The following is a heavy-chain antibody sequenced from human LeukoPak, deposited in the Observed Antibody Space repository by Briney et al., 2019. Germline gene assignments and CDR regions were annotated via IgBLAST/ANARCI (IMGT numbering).Heavy chain of an antibody. CDR3: ARDRDYSPTWVLQH. CDR2: IKQDGSEK. Sequence: GGSLRLSCAASGFTVSNNYMSWVRQAPGKGLEWVANIKQDGSEKYYVDSVKGRFTISRDNARNSLYLQMNSLRAEDTAVYYCARDRDYSPTWVLQHWGQGTLVTVSS. CDR1: GFTVSNNY. V-gene: IGHV3-7*03. D-gene: IGHD2-15*01. J-gene: IGHJ1*01.